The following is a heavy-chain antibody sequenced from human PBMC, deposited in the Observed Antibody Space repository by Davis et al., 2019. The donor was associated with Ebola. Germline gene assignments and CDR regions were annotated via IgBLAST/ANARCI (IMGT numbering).Heavy chain of an antibody. J-gene: IGHJ2*01. CDR3: ARIDSSGLDWYFDL. CDR1: GFTFSSYS. CDR2: ITSTSSTI. V-gene: IGHV3-48*02. D-gene: IGHD3-22*01. Sequence: GGSLRLSCAASGFTFSSYSMNWVRRAPGKGLEWVSYITSTSSTIYYADSVKGRFTISRDNAKNSLYLQMNSLRYEDTAVYYCARIDSSGLDWYFDLWGRGTLVTVSS.